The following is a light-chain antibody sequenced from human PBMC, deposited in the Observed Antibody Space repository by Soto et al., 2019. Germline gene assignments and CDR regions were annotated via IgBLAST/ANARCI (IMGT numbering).Light chain of an antibody. CDR2: EVS. J-gene: IGLJ2*01. Sequence: QSALTQPPSASGSPGQSVTISCTGTSSDVGSYNYVSWYQQHPGRAPKLMIYEVSKRPSGVPDRFSGSKSGNTASLTVSGLQPEDEADYYCSSYAGSSNLGVFGGGTKVTVL. CDR3: SSYAGSSNLGV. V-gene: IGLV2-8*01. CDR1: SSDVGSYNY.